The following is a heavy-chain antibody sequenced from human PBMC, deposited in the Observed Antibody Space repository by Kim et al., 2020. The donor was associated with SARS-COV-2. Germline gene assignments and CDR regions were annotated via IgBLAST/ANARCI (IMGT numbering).Heavy chain of an antibody. CDR3: ARGQQLWLRVGAFDI. CDR2: ISSSSSYI. Sequence: GGSLRLSCAASGFTFSSYSMNWVRQAPGKGLEWVSSISSSSSYIYYADSVKGRFTISRDNAKNSLYLQMNSLRAEDTAVYYCARGQQLWLRVGAFDIWGQGTMVTVSS. D-gene: IGHD5-18*01. CDR1: GFTFSSYS. J-gene: IGHJ3*02. V-gene: IGHV3-21*01.